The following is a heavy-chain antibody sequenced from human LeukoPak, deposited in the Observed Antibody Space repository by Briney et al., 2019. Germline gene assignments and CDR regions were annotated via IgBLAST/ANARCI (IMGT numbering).Heavy chain of an antibody. D-gene: IGHD3-22*01. J-gene: IGHJ3*02. CDR3: ARTGYDSSGYNTRAFDI. CDR2: IYHSGST. Sequence: SETLSLTCTVSGYSISSGYYWGWIRQPPGKGLEWIGSIYHSGSTYYNPSLKSRVTISVDTSKNQFSLKLSSVTAADTAVYYCARTGYDSSGYNTRAFDIWGQGTMVTVSS. CDR1: GYSISSGYY. V-gene: IGHV4-38-2*02.